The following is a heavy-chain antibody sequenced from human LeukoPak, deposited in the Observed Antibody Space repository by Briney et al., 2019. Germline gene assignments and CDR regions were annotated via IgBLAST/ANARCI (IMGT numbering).Heavy chain of an antibody. CDR3: ARVRGIAVAEY. D-gene: IGHD6-19*01. CDR2: IYNSGGT. CDR1: GGSISSSNYY. J-gene: IGHJ4*02. Sequence: SETLSLTCTVSGGSISSSNYYWGWIRQPPGKGLEWIGSIYNSGGTYYNPSLKSRVTISVDTSKNQFSLKLSSVTAADTAVYYCARVRGIAVAEYWGQGTLVTVSS. V-gene: IGHV4-39*07.